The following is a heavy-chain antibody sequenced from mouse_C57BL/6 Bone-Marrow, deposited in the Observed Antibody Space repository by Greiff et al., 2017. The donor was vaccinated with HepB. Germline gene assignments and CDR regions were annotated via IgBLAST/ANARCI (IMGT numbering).Heavy chain of an antibody. D-gene: IGHD1-1*01. J-gene: IGHJ3*01. Sequence: VKLQESGAELARPGASVKLSCKASGYTFTSYGISWVKQRTGQGLEWIGEIYPRSGNTYYNEKFKGKATLTADKSSSTAYMELRSLTSEDSAVYFCARSPGIYYYGRWFAYWGQGTLVTVSA. V-gene: IGHV1-81*01. CDR2: IYPRSGNT. CDR3: ARSPGIYYYGRWFAY. CDR1: GYTFTSYG.